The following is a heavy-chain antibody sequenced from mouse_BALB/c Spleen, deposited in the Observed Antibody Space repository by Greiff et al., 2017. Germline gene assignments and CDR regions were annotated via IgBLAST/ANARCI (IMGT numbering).Heavy chain of an antibody. CDR3: ARSMVLPMDY. CDR2: IYPGNVNT. V-gene: IGHV1S56*01. D-gene: IGHD1-1*01. J-gene: IGHJ4*01. Sequence: VQLHQSGPELVKPGASVRISCKASGYTFTSYYIHWVKQRPGQGLEWIGWIYPGNVNTKYNEKFKGKATLTADKSSSTAYMQLSSLTSEDSAVYFCARSMVLPMDYWGQGTSVTVSS. CDR1: GYTFTSYY.